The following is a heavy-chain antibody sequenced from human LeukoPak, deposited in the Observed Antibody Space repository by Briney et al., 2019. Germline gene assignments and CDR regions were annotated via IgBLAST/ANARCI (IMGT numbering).Heavy chain of an antibody. Sequence: GGSLRLSCAASGFTFSDYWMHWVRQAPGKGLVWGSGTNSDGTSTNYADSVKGRFTVSRDNAKSTLYLQMNSLRADDAAVYYCARARSGLFDYWGQGTLVTVSS. J-gene: IGHJ4*02. CDR2: TNSDGTST. CDR1: GFTFSDYW. V-gene: IGHV3-74*01. CDR3: ARARSGLFDY. D-gene: IGHD3/OR15-3a*01.